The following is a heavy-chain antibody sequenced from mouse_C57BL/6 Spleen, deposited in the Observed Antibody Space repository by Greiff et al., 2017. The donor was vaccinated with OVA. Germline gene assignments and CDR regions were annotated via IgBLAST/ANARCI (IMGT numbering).Heavy chain of an antibody. V-gene: IGHV1-54*01. Sequence: QVQLQQSGAELVRPGTSVKVSCKASGYAFTNYLIEWVKQRPGQGLEWIGVINPGSGGTNYNEKFKGKATLTADKSSSTAYMQLIILTSGDSAVYFCARVYYGNSYYAVVYGGQRTSVTVSS. CDR3: ARVYYGNSYYAVVY. D-gene: IGHD1-1*01. J-gene: IGHJ4*01. CDR2: INPGSGGT. CDR1: GYAFTNYL.